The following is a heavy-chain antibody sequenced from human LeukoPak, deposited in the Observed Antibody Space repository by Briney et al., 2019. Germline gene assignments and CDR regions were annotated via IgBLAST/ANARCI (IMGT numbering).Heavy chain of an antibody. CDR3: VRDRYYSFDY. CDR1: GFTFSSYS. D-gene: IGHD1-26*01. J-gene: IGHJ4*02. V-gene: IGHV3-48*02. CDR2: IGGGGTTI. Sequence: PGGPLRLSCAASGFTFSSYSMNWVRQAPGKGLEWLSYIGGGGTTIHYADSVKGRFTISRDDAKNSLYLQMNSLRDEDTAVYYCVRDRYYSFDYWGQGTVVTVSS.